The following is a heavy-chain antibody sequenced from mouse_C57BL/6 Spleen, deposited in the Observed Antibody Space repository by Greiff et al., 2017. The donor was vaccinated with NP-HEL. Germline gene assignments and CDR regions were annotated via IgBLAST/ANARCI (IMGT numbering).Heavy chain of an antibody. CDR2: IHPSDSDT. D-gene: IGHD2-4*01. J-gene: IGHJ3*01. CDR3: AIPYDYDVGFAY. CDR1: DYTFTSYW. Sequence: QVQLQQPGAELVKPGASVKVSCKASDYTFTSYWMHWVKQRPGHGLEWIGRIHPSDSDTNYNQKFKGKATLTVDKSSSTAYMQLSSLTSEDSAVYYCAIPYDYDVGFAYWGQGTLVTVSA. V-gene: IGHV1-74*01.